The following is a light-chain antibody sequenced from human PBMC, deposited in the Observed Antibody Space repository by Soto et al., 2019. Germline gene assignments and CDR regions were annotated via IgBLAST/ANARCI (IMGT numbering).Light chain of an antibody. J-gene: IGKJ5*01. Sequence: DIQMTQSPSTLSASVGDRVTITCRASQSISSWLAWFQQKPGKAPKLLIYKASSLESGVPSRSSGSGSGTELTLTISSLQPDDFATYYRQHYDAYPITFGQGTRLEIK. V-gene: IGKV1-5*03. CDR1: QSISSW. CDR2: KAS. CDR3: QHYDAYPIT.